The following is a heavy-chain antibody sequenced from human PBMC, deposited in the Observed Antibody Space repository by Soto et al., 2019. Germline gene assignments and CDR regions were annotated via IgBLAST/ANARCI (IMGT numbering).Heavy chain of an antibody. Sequence: SETLSLTCTVSGGSISSGGYYWSWIRQHPGKGLEWIGYIYYSGSTYYNPSLKSRVTISVDTSKNQFSLKLSSVTAADTAVYYCARDRGNPRSYGGNSEGDAFDIWGQGTMVTVSS. J-gene: IGHJ3*02. V-gene: IGHV4-31*03. CDR3: ARDRGNPRSYGGNSEGDAFDI. CDR1: GGSISSGGYY. CDR2: IYYSGST. D-gene: IGHD4-17*01.